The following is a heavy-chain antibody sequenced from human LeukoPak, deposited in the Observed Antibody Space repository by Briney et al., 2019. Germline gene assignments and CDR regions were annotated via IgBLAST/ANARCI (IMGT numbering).Heavy chain of an antibody. V-gene: IGHV1-24*01. CDR1: GFTVSSNY. J-gene: IGHJ3*02. CDR2: FDPEDGET. Sequence: PGGSLRLSCAASGFTVSSNYMSWVRQAPGKGLEWMGGFDPEDGETIYAQKFQGRVTMTEDTSTDTAYMELSSLRSEDTAVYYCAASLEWDAFDIWGQGTMVTVSS. D-gene: IGHD3-3*01. CDR3: AASLEWDAFDI.